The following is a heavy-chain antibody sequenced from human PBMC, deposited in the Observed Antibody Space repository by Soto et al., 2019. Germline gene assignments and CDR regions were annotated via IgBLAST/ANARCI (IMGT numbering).Heavy chain of an antibody. V-gene: IGHV4-34*01. CDR3: ARGGHFWSGYYRDYYYYGMDV. Sequence: SETLSLTCAVYGGSFSGYYWIWIRQPPGKGLEWIGEINHSGSTNYNPSLKSRVTISVDTSKNQFSLKLSSVTAADTAVYYCARGGHFWSGYYRDYYYYGMDVWGQGTTVTVSS. J-gene: IGHJ6*02. D-gene: IGHD3-3*02. CDR1: GGSFSGYY. CDR2: INHSGST.